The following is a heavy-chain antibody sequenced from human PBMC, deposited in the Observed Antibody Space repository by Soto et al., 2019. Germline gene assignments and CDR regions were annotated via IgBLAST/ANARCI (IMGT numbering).Heavy chain of an antibody. J-gene: IGHJ5*02. CDR3: ARDRGIAARHHSSKWFDP. D-gene: IGHD6-6*01. CDR2: IIPIFGTA. V-gene: IGHV1-69*13. CDR1: GCTFSSYA. Sequence: GASVKVSCKASGCTFSSYAISWVRQAPGQGLEWMGGIIPIFGTANYAQKFQGRVTITADESTSTAYMELSSLRSEDTAVYYCARDRGIAARHHSSKWFDPWGQGTLVTVSS.